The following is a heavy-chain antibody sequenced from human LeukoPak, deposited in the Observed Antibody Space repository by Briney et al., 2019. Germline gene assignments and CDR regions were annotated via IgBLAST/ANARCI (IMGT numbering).Heavy chain of an antibody. J-gene: IGHJ4*02. CDR3: ASQDRGVAASPHDY. D-gene: IGHD6-13*01. CDR2: INHNGST. V-gene: IGHV4-34*01. Sequence: SETLSLTCAVYGGSFSGYYWSWIRQPPGNGLEWIGEINHNGSTNYNPSLKSRVTISVDTSKNQFSLKLSSVTAADTAVYYCASQDRGVAASPHDYWGQGTLVTVSS. CDR1: GGSFSGYY.